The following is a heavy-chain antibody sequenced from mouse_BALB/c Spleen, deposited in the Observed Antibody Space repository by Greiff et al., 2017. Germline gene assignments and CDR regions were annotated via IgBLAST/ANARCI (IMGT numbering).Heavy chain of an antibody. CDR3: AREGRITTAPFAY. CDR2: ISYSGST. Sequence: EVQRVESGPGLVKPSQSLSLTCTVTGYSITSDYAWNWIRQFPGNKLEWMGYISYSGSTSYNPSLKSRISITRDTSKNQFFLQLNSVTTEDTATYYCAREGRITTAPFAYWGQGTLVTVSA. D-gene: IGHD2-4*01. V-gene: IGHV3-2*02. CDR1: GYSITSDYA. J-gene: IGHJ3*01.